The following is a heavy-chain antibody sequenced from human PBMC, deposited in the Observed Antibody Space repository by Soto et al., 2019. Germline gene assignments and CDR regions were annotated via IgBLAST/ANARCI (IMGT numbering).Heavy chain of an antibody. CDR3: AKAQRVTVARGWNWFDP. J-gene: IGHJ5*02. D-gene: IGHD6-19*01. CDR1: GFTFSSYA. CDR2: ISGSGGST. V-gene: IGHV3-23*01. Sequence: GGSLRLSCAASGFTFSSYAMSWVRQAPGKGLEWVSAISGSGGSTYYADSVKGRFTISRDNSKNTLYLQMNSLRAEDTAVYYCAKAQRVTVARGWNWFDPWGQGTLVTVSS.